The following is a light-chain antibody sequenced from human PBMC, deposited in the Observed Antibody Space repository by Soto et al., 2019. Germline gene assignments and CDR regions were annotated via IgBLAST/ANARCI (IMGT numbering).Light chain of an antibody. Sequence: QSALTQPASVSGSPGQSITISCTGTTSDIGSYNLVSWYQQHPGKAPKVMIYEGSRRPSGVSDRFSGSKSGNKASLTISGLQAEDEADYYCCSYTGSSTVLFGGGTKVTVL. CDR3: CSYTGSSTVL. CDR1: TSDIGSYNL. CDR2: EGS. J-gene: IGLJ3*02. V-gene: IGLV2-23*01.